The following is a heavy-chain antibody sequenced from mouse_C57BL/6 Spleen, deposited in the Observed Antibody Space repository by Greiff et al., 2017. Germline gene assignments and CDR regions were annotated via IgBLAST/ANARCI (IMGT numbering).Heavy chain of an antibody. CDR1: GYAFSSYW. Sequence: VQLQQSGAELVKPGASVKISCKASGYAFSSYWMNWVKQRPGKGLEWIGQIYPGDGDTNYNGKFKGKATLTVDKSSSTAYMQLSSLTSEDTAVYYCARESSNDDYDMDDWGKGTTVTGSS. CDR2: IYPGDGDT. J-gene: IGHJ4*01. D-gene: IGHD2-5*01. CDR3: ARESSNDDYDMDD. V-gene: IGHV1-80*01.